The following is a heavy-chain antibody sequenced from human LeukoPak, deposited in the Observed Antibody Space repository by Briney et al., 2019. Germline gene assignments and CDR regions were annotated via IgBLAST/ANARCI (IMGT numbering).Heavy chain of an antibody. CDR2: IIPIFGTA. V-gene: IGHV1-69*06. CDR1: GGTFSSYV. J-gene: IGHJ6*03. CDR3: ARNGNSYYYYMDV. Sequence: ASVKVSCKASGGTFSSYVISWVRQAPGQGLEWMGGIIPIFGTANYAQKFQGRVTITADKSTSTAYMELSSLRSEDTAVYYCARNGNSYYYYMDVWGKGTTVTVSS. D-gene: IGHD2-8*01.